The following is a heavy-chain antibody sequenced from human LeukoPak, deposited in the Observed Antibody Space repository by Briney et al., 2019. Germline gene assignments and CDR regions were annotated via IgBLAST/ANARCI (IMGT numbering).Heavy chain of an antibody. CDR3: ARTNIVVVPAATRFHYYYGMDV. V-gene: IGHV4-34*01. D-gene: IGHD2-2*01. Sequence: SETLSLTCAVYGGSFSGYYWSWIRQPPGKGLEWIGEINHSGSTNYNPSLKSRVTISVDTSKNQFSLKLSPVTAADTAVYYCARTNIVVVPAATRFHYYYGMDVWGQGTTVTVSS. J-gene: IGHJ6*02. CDR2: INHSGST. CDR1: GGSFSGYY.